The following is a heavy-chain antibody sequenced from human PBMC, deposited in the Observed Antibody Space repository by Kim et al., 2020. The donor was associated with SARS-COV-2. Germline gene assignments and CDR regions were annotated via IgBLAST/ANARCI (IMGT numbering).Heavy chain of an antibody. V-gene: IGHV1-69*13. CDR3: AREGIIAAAASLDY. Sequence: SVKVSCKASGGTFSSYAISWVRQAPGQRLEWMGGIIPIFGTANYAQKFQGRVTITADESTSTAYMELSSLRSEDTAVYYCAREGIIAAAASLDYWGQGTLVTVSS. CDR1: GGTFSSYA. D-gene: IGHD6-13*01. J-gene: IGHJ4*02. CDR2: IIPIFGTA.